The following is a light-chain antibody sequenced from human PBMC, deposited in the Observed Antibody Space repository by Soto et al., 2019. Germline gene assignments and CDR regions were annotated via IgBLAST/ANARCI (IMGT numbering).Light chain of an antibody. Sequence: DIHMTQSTSSLSASVGNRVTISCRASLPISNDLARYQQKPGKIPNHLSYAASTLQAGVPSRVSGIGSATDLTPTICSLQPEDVVANYCEKYNSAPLTFGGGTKVDI. CDR1: LPISND. V-gene: IGKV1-27*01. J-gene: IGKJ4*01. CDR3: EKYNSAPLT. CDR2: AAS.